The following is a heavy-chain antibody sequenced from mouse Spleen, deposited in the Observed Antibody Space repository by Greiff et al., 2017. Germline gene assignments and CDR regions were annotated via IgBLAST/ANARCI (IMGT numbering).Heavy chain of an antibody. Sequence: EVKLMESEGGLVQPGSSMKLSCTASGFTFSDYYMAWVRQVPEKGLEWVANINYDGSSTYYLDSLKSRFIISRDNAKNILYLQMSSLKSEDTATYYCARVDPYAMDYWGQGTSVTVSS. CDR3: ARVDPYAMDY. CDR2: INYDGSST. J-gene: IGHJ4*01. V-gene: IGHV5-16*01. CDR1: GFTFSDYY.